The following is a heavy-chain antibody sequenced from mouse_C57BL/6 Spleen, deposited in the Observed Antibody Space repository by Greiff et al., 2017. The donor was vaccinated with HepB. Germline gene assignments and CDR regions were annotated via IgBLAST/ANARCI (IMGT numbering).Heavy chain of an antibody. CDR2: IYPSDSET. CDR1: GYTFTSYW. Sequence: VQLQQSGAELVRPGSSVKLSCKASGYTFTSYWMDWVKQRPGQGLEWIGNIYPSDSETHYNQKFKDKATLTVDKSSSTAYMQLSSLTSEDSAVYCCARTGYDYDLYWYFDVWGTGTTVTVSS. J-gene: IGHJ1*03. D-gene: IGHD2-4*01. V-gene: IGHV1-61*01. CDR3: ARTGYDYDLYWYFDV.